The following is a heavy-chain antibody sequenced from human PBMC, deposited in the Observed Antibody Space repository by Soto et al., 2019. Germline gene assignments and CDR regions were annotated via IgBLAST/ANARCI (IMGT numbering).Heavy chain of an antibody. CDR2: IIPIFGSP. D-gene: IGHD3-3*02. V-gene: IGHV1-69*06. CDR3: ARDPPPHFSNWDTEVWFDT. Sequence: QVQLVQSGAEVKKPGSSVKVSCKASGGNFSSYAISWVRQAPGQGIEWMGGIIPIFGSPIYAQKVQGRVTITADRSTSTAYLELSSLRSEDTAVYVSARDPPPHFSNWDTEVWFDTWGQGTLVTVSS. J-gene: IGHJ5*02. CDR1: GGNFSSYA.